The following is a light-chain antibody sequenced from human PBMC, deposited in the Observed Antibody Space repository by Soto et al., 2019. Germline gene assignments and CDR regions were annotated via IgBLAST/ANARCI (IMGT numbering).Light chain of an antibody. J-gene: IGLJ1*01. V-gene: IGLV1-44*01. CDR1: SSNIGRNT. CDR3: AAWDDSPNAYV. CDR2: SNI. Sequence: QSALTQPPSASGTPGQRVSISCSGSSSNIGRNTVNWYQQLPGTTPKVLIYSNIQRPSGVPDRFSGSKSGTSASLAITGLQSEDEADYYCAAWDDSPNAYVFGAGPKVTAL.